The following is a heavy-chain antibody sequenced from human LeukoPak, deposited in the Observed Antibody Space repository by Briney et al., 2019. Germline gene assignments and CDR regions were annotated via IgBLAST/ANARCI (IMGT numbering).Heavy chain of an antibody. Sequence: GGSLRLSCAASGFTFSSYEMNWVRQAPGKGLEWVSYISSSGTTIYYADSVKGRFTISRDNAKNSLYLQMNSLRAEDTAVYYCAGFYCSSDSCSLPWGQGTLVTVSS. V-gene: IGHV3-48*03. CDR2: ISSSGTTI. CDR3: AGFYCSSDSCSLP. CDR1: GFTFSSYE. D-gene: IGHD2-2*01. J-gene: IGHJ5*02.